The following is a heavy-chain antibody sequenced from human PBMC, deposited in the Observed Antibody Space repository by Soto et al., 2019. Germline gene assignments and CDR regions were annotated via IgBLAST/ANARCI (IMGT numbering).Heavy chain of an antibody. Sequence: EVQLLESGGGLVQPGGSLRLSCAASGFTFSSYAMSWVRQAPGKGLEWVSAISGSGGSKYYADSVKGRFTISRDNSKNTLYLQMNSLRAEDTAVYYCAKDRGYYDSSGYYPDAFDIWGQGTMVTVSS. CDR1: GFTFSSYA. CDR2: ISGSGGSK. V-gene: IGHV3-23*01. CDR3: AKDRGYYDSSGYYPDAFDI. J-gene: IGHJ3*02. D-gene: IGHD3-22*01.